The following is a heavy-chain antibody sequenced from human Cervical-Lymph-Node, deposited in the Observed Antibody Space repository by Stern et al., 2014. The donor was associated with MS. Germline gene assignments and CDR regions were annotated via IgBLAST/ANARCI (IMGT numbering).Heavy chain of an antibody. CDR1: GGSISSYY. J-gene: IGHJ6*02. V-gene: IGHV4-59*08. Sequence: VQLLESGPGLVKPSETLSLTCTVSGGSISSYYWSWIRQPPGKGLEWIGYIYYSGSTNYNPSLKSRVTLSVDTSKNQFSLKLSSVTAADTAVYYCARTSPYYYGMDVWGQGTTVTVSS. CDR3: ARTSPYYYGMDV. CDR2: IYYSGST.